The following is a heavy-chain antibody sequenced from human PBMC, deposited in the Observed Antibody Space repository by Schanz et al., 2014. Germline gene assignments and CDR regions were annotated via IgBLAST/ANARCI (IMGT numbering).Heavy chain of an antibody. CDR1: GGTFSTYP. Sequence: QVQLVQSGAEVKKPGSSMKVSCKASGGTFSTYPINWLRQAPGQGLEWMGWISAYNGNTNYAQKLQGRVTMTTDTSTSTAYMELRSLRSDDTAVYYCARGGYSSGWYDRDIAHFDYWGQGTTVTVSA. V-gene: IGHV1-18*04. CDR3: ARGGYSSGWYDRDIAHFDY. CDR2: ISAYNGNT. D-gene: IGHD6-19*01. J-gene: IGHJ4*03.